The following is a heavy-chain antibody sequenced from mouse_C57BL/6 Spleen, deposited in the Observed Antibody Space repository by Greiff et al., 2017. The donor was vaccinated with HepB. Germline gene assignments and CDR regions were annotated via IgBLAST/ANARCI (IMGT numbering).Heavy chain of an antibody. CDR2: IYPGGGYT. J-gene: IGHJ4*01. CDR1: GYTFTNYW. V-gene: IGHV1-63*01. CDR3: ARGYGSSYAYAMDY. Sequence: QVQLQQSGAELVRPGTSVKMSCKASGYTFTNYWIGWAKQRPGHGLEWIGDIYPGGGYTNYNEKFKGKATLTADKSSSTAYMQFSSLTSEDSAIYYCARGYGSSYAYAMDYWGKGTSVTVAS. D-gene: IGHD1-1*01.